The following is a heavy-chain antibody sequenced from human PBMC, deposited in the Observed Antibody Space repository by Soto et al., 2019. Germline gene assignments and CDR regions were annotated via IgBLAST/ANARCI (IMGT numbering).Heavy chain of an antibody. V-gene: IGHV1-69*13. CDR2: IIPIFGTA. CDR1: GGTFSSYA. Sequence: GASVKVSCKASGGTFSSYAISWVRQAPGQGLGWMGGIIPIFGTANYAQKFQGRVTITADESTSTAYMELSSLRSEDTAVYYCARGYDSSGYYYYWGQGTLVTVSS. D-gene: IGHD3-22*01. CDR3: ARGYDSSGYYYY. J-gene: IGHJ4*02.